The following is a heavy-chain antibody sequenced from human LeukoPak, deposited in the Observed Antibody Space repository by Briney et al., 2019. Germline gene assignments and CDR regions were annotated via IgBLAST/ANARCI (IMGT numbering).Heavy chain of an antibody. Sequence: SETLSLTCAVAGGSVNDYYWSWIRQPPGKGLEWIGYIYHSGTTNFSPSLRSRVAVSVDTPKNQFSLRLSSVTAADTAVYYCARDNQRGYDSSGYDYWGQGTLVTVSS. D-gene: IGHD3-22*01. CDR1: GGSVNDYY. CDR2: IYHSGTT. V-gene: IGHV4-59*02. CDR3: ARDNQRGYDSSGYDY. J-gene: IGHJ4*02.